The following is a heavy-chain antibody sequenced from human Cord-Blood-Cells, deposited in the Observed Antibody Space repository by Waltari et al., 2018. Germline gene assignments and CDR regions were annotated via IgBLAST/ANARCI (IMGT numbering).Heavy chain of an antibody. Sequence: QVQLQQWGAGLLKPSETLSLTCAVYGGSFSGYYWSWIRQPPGKGLEWIGEINHSGSTNCNPSLKSRVTISVDTSKNQFSLELSSVTAADTAVYYCARGELGHQPGIAAAGHNWFDPWGQGTLVTVSS. CDR1: GGSFSGYY. CDR2: INHSGST. D-gene: IGHD6-13*01. V-gene: IGHV4-34*01. CDR3: ARGELGHQPGIAAAGHNWFDP. J-gene: IGHJ5*02.